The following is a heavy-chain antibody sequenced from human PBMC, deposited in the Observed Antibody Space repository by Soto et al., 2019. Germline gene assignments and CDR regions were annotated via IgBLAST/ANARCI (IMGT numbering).Heavy chain of an antibody. V-gene: IGHV4-39*01. D-gene: IGHD1-1*01. CDR2: SYYSGTT. Sequence: TLSLPCPVSGASISVHSDYWTWIRQPPGKGLEWIGSSYYSGTTYFNPSLNSGATISVDPSKNQFSLRLTSVTAADTAIFYCTRRYIWNDNYCDPWGLGALVTGSS. CDR1: GASISVHSDY. J-gene: IGHJ5*02. CDR3: TRRYIWNDNYCDP.